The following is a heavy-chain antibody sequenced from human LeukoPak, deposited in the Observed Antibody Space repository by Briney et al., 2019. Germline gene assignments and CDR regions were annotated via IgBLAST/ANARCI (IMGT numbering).Heavy chain of an antibody. Sequence: GGSLRLSCAASGFTFSNYYMSWIRQAPGKGLEWVSYISSSGSTIYYADSVKGRFTFSRDNAKNSLYLQMNSLRAEDTAVYYCARGQWLGPQYYFDYWGQGTLVTVSS. V-gene: IGHV3-11*04. J-gene: IGHJ4*02. CDR2: ISSSGSTI. CDR3: ARGQWLGPQYYFDY. D-gene: IGHD6-19*01. CDR1: GFTFSNYY.